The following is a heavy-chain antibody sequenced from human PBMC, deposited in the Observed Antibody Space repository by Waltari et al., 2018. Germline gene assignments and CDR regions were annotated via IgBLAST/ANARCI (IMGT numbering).Heavy chain of an antibody. CDR1: GYTFTSYA. D-gene: IGHD6-19*01. CDR2: IIPIFGTA. CDR3: ARVGSSGWSGYYYYGMDV. Sequence: QVQLVQSGAEVKKPGASVKVSCKASGYTFTSYAISWVRQAPGQGLEWMGGIIPIFGTANYAQKFQGRVTITADESTSTAYMELSSLRSEDTAVYYCARVGSSGWSGYYYYGMDVWGQGTTVTVSS. J-gene: IGHJ6*02. V-gene: IGHV1-69*01.